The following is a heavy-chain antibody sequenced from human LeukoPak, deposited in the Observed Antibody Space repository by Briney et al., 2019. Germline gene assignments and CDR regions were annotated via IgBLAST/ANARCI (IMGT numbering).Heavy chain of an antibody. CDR1: GGTFSSYA. D-gene: IGHD1-14*01. CDR3: ARDNRRAFDI. V-gene: IGHV1-69*13. J-gene: IGHJ3*02. CDR2: IIPIFGTA. Sequence: SVKVSCKASGGTFSSYAISWVRQAPGQGLEWMGGIIPIFGTANYAQKFQGRVTITADESTSTAYMELSSLRSEDTAMYYCARDNRRAFDIWGQGTMVTVSS.